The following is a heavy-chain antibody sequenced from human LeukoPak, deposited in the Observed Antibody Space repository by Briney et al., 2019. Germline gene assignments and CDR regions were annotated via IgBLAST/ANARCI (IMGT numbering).Heavy chain of an antibody. CDR2: INHSGST. Sequence: PSETLSLTCAVYGGSFSGYYWSWIRQPPGKGLEWIGEINHSGSTNYNPSLKSRVTISVDTSKNQFSLKLSSVTAADTAVYYCARGFYYDFWSGYLKDFWFDPWGQGTLVTVSS. CDR1: GGSFSGYY. D-gene: IGHD3-3*01. V-gene: IGHV4-34*01. CDR3: ARGFYYDFWSGYLKDFWFDP. J-gene: IGHJ5*02.